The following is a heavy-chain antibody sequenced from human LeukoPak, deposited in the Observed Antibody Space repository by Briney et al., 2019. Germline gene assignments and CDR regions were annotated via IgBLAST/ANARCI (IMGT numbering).Heavy chain of an antibody. D-gene: IGHD2/OR15-2a*01. V-gene: IGHV3-30-3*01. CDR3: VREERINWPFDY. J-gene: IGHJ4*02. CDR2: VSSDGDNK. Sequence: HPGGSLRLSCAASGFTFDYYSMHWVRQAPGKELGWVAVVSSDGDNKYYADAVKGRFTISRDNSKNTLDLQMTSLRAEDTAVYYCVREERINWPFDYWGQGSLVTVSS. CDR1: GFTFDYYS.